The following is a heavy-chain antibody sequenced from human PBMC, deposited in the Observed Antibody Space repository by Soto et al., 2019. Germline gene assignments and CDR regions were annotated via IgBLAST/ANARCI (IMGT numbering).Heavy chain of an antibody. Sequence: SETLSITGTVSGGSIRSGGYYWSWIRQDPGKGLEWSGYIYYIGSTYYNPSLKIRVTISVDTSKNQFSLKLSSVTAADTAVYYYAAFDNYYDSSGDYYVGDAFDIWGQGTMVTVSS. CDR1: GGSIRSGGYY. V-gene: IGHV4-31*03. CDR2: IYYIGST. D-gene: IGHD3-22*01. J-gene: IGHJ3*02. CDR3: AAFDNYYDSSGDYYVGDAFDI.